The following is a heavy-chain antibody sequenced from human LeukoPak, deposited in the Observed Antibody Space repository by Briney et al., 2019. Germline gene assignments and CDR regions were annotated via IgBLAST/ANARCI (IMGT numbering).Heavy chain of an antibody. CDR2: IYYSGST. D-gene: IGHD2-21*02. Sequence: PSQTLSLTXTVSGGSISSGDYYWSWIRQLPGKGLEWIGYIYYSGSTYYNPSLKSRVTISVDTSKNQFSLKLSSVTAADTAVYYCARVRGVTDWFDPWGQGTLVTVSS. CDR1: GGSISSGDYY. V-gene: IGHV4-30-4*08. J-gene: IGHJ5*02. CDR3: ARVRGVTDWFDP.